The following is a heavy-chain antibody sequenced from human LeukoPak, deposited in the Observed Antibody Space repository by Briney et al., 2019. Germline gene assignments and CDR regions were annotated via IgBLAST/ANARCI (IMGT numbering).Heavy chain of an antibody. V-gene: IGHV3-23*01. D-gene: IGHD4-23*01. Sequence: GGPLRLSCAASGFTFSSYAMSWVRQAPGKGLEWVSAISGSGGSTYYADSVKGRFTISRDNSKNTLYLQMNSLRAEDTAVYYCAKSQDYGGNYYYYYGMDVWGQGTTVTVSS. CDR1: GFTFSSYA. CDR3: AKSQDYGGNYYYYYGMDV. CDR2: ISGSGGST. J-gene: IGHJ6*02.